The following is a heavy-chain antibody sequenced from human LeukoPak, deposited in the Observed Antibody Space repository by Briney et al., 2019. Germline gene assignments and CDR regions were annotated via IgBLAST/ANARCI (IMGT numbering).Heavy chain of an antibody. CDR1: GDSISSGDFY. V-gene: IGHV4-61*02. D-gene: IGHD1-1*01. CDR3: ARVNWNEAYYFDS. Sequence: SETLSLTCTVSGDSISSGDFYWSWIRQPAGKGLEWIGRIYTTGSTNYNPSLKSRVTISVDTSKNQFSLKLSSVTAADTAVYYCARVNWNEAYYFDSWGQGTLVTVSS. CDR2: IYTTGST. J-gene: IGHJ4*02.